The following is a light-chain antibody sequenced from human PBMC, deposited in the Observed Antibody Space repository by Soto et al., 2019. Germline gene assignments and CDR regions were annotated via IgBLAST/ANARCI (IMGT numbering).Light chain of an antibody. CDR2: EVS. V-gene: IGLV2-14*03. Sequence: QSVLTQPASVSGSPGQSITISCTGTSSDVGGYNYVSWFQQHPGKAPRLLIYEVSNRPSGVSNRFSGSKSANTASLTISGLQAEDEADYYCSSYTPSIILFGGGTQLTVL. CDR3: SSYTPSIIL. CDR1: SSDVGGYNY. J-gene: IGLJ2*01.